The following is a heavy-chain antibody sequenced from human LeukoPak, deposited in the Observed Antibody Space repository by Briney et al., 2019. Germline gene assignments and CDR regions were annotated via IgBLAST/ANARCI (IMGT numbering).Heavy chain of an antibody. V-gene: IGHV4-4*08. CDR3: ARDKAHSYGYYFDP. CDR1: GGGISTYY. Sequence: SETLPLTCTVAGGGISTYYWNWIRQTPGKGLEWVGHIANGATDYNPSLKSRAIISVDTSKNQISLRLTSVTAADTAVYHCARDKAHSYGYYFDPWGPGTQVLVSS. D-gene: IGHD3-10*01. CDR2: IANGAT. J-gene: IGHJ4*02.